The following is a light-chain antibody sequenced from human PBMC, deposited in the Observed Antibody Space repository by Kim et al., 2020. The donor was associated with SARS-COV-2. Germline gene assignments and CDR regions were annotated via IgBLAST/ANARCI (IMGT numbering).Light chain of an antibody. Sequence: PAEEAALPCSTSQGSVSSNLAWYQQKPGQAPRLLIYGASSRATGIPDKFSGSGSGTDFTLTISRLESEDFAVYFCQQYSSSPRTFGQGTKVDIK. CDR3: QQYSSSPRT. V-gene: IGKV3-20*01. CDR2: GAS. CDR1: QGSVSSN. J-gene: IGKJ1*01.